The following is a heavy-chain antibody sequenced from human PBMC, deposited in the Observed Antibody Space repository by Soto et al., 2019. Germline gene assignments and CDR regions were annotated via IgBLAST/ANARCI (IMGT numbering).Heavy chain of an antibody. J-gene: IGHJ4*02. CDR2: IDSRGRTI. CDR1: GFTFSDYY. Sequence: QVQLVESGGALVKPGGSLRLSCAASGFTFSDYYMSWIRQAPGKGLEWVSYIDSRGRTISYADSVMGRFTISRDDAKNSLYLQMNSLRAEDTAVYYCARQAARNYFDFWGQGTLVTVSS. CDR3: ARQAARNYFDF. D-gene: IGHD6-6*01. V-gene: IGHV3-11*01.